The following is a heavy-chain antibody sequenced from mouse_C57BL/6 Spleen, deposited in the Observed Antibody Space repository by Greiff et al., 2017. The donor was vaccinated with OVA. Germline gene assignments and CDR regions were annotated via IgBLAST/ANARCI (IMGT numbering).Heavy chain of an antibody. CDR1: GFSLTSYG. Sequence: QVQLQQSGPGLVQPSQSLSITCTVSGFSLTSYGVHWVRQSPGKGLEWLGVIWSGGSTDYNAAFISRLSISKDNSKCQVFFKMNSLQADDTAIYYCARNRGYDYPYWYFDVWGTGTTVTVSS. D-gene: IGHD2-4*01. V-gene: IGHV2-2*01. CDR3: ARNRGYDYPYWYFDV. J-gene: IGHJ1*03. CDR2: IWSGGST.